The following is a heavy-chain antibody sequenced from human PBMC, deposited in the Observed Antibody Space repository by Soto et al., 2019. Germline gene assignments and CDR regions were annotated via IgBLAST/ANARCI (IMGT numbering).Heavy chain of an antibody. CDR1: GYTFTSYA. D-gene: IGHD2-2*01. V-gene: IGHV1-3*01. Sequence: ASLKVSCKASGYTFTSYAMHWVRQAPGQRLEWMGWINAGNGNTKYSQKFQGRVTITRDTSASTAYMELSSLRSEDTAVYYCARGIVGSCTSTSCYYWFDPWGQGTPVTVSS. J-gene: IGHJ5*02. CDR3: ARGIVGSCTSTSCYYWFDP. CDR2: INAGNGNT.